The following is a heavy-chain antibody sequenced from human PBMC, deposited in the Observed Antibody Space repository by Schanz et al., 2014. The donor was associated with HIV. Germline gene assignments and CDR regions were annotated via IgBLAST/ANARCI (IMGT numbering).Heavy chain of an antibody. CDR3: ARALGRFRLYHLDY. CDR2: IWYDGSNK. V-gene: IGHV3-33*01. Sequence: VQLLESGGGVVQPGRSLRLSCAASGFTFSSYGMHWVRQAPGKGLEWVAMIWYDGSNKFYADSVKGRFTISRDNSKNTLFLQMNSLRAEDTAVYYCARALGRFRLYHLDYWGQGTLVTVSS. CDR1: GFTFSSYG. D-gene: IGHD3-16*01. J-gene: IGHJ4*02.